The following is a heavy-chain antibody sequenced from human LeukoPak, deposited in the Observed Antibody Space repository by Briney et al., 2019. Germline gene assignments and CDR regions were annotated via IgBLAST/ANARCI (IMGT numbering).Heavy chain of an antibody. D-gene: IGHD6-13*01. Sequence: GGSLRLSCAASGFTFSSYSMNWVRQAPGKGLEWVSYISSSSSTIYYADSVKGRFTISRDNAKNSLYLQMNSLRAEDTAVYYCARDSSSWYSSWFDPWGQGTLVTVSS. CDR1: GFTFSSYS. J-gene: IGHJ5*02. V-gene: IGHV3-48*01. CDR3: ARDSSSWYSSWFDP. CDR2: ISSSSSTI.